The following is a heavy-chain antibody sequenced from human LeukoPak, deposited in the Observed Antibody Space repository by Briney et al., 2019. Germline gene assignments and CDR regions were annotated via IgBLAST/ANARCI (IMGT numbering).Heavy chain of an antibody. J-gene: IGHJ4*02. V-gene: IGHV1-46*01. CDR1: GYTFTSYY. D-gene: IGHD1-26*01. CDR3: ARDPRYSGSYYGRYFDY. Sequence: GASGKVSCKASGYTFTSYYMHWVRQAPGQGLEWMGIINPSGGSTSYAQKFQGRVTMTRDTSTSTVYMELSSLRSEDTAVYYCARDPRYSGSYYGRYFDYWGQGTLVTVSS. CDR2: INPSGGST.